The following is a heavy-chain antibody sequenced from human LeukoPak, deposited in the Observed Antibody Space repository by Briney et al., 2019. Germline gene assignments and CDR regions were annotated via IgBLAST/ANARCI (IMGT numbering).Heavy chain of an antibody. Sequence: PGGSLRLSCAASGFTFRIYGMHWVRQAPGKGLEWVAVMSYDGSNKNYADSVKVRFTISRDNSKNTLYLHMNSLRAEDTAMYYCANGQLWSASHWGQGTLVTVSS. V-gene: IGHV3-30*18. D-gene: IGHD5-18*01. CDR3: ANGQLWSASH. CDR2: MSYDGSNK. CDR1: GFTFRIYG. J-gene: IGHJ4*02.